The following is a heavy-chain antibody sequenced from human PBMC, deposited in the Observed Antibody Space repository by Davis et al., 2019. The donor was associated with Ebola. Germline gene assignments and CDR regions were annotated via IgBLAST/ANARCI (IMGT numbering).Heavy chain of an antibody. J-gene: IGHJ4*02. CDR2: INHSGST. CDR1: GGSISSYY. CDR3: ARVSPHGWSDY. Sequence: PSETLSLTCTVSGGSISSYYWSWIRQPPGKGLEWIGEINHSGSTNYNPSLKSRVTISVDTSKNQFSLRLSSVSAAETAVYYCARVSPHGWSDYWGQGTLVTVSS. V-gene: IGHV4-34*01. D-gene: IGHD2-15*01.